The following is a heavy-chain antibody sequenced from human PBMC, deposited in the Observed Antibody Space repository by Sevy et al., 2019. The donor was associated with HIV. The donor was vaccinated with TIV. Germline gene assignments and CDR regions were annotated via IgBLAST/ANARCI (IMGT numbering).Heavy chain of an antibody. CDR2: ISYDGSNK. Sequence: GGSLRLSCAASGFTFSSYGMHWVRQAPGKGLEWVAVISYDGSNKYYADSVKGRFTISRDNSKNTLYLQMNSLRAEDTAVYYCAKDSIVLRFLEWLWGAFDIWGQGTTVTVSS. CDR3: AKDSIVLRFLEWLWGAFDI. V-gene: IGHV3-30*18. CDR1: GFTFSSYG. D-gene: IGHD3-3*01. J-gene: IGHJ3*02.